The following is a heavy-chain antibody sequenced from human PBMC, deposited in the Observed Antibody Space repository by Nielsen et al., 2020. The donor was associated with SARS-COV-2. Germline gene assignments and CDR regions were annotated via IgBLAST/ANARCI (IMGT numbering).Heavy chain of an antibody. Sequence: WIRQPPGKGLEWIGEINHSGSTNYNPSLKSRVTISVDTSKNQFSLKLSSVTAADTAVYYCARGEYCSNTSCYLRGRAWYYFDYWGQGTLVTVS. D-gene: IGHD2-2*01. CDR3: ARGEYCSNTSCYLRGRAWYYFDY. V-gene: IGHV4-34*01. CDR2: INHSGST. J-gene: IGHJ4*02.